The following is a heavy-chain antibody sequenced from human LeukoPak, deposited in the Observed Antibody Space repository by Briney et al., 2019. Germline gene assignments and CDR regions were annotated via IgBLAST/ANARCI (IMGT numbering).Heavy chain of an antibody. V-gene: IGHV1-69*01. CDR2: IIPIFGTA. D-gene: IGHD5-12*01. CDR1: GGTFSSYA. CDR3: ACVKRGELYSCYDRGAFDI. Sequence: SVKVSCKASGGTFSSYAISWVRQAPGQGREWMGGIIPIFGTANYEQKFQGRVTITADECTSTAYMELSSLRSDDRALYYCACVKRGELYSCYDRGAFDIWGQGTMVTLSS. J-gene: IGHJ3*02.